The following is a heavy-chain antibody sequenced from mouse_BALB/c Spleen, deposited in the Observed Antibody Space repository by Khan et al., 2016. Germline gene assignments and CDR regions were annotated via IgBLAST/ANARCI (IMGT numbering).Heavy chain of an antibody. D-gene: IGHD2-1*01. J-gene: IGHJ2*01. CDR2: IAPGSDNT. CDR1: GYTFTSYW. V-gene: IGHV1S41*01. CDR3: AIDGNYFDY. Sequence: DLVKPGASVKLSCKASGYTFTSYWINWLKQRPGQGLEWIGRIAPGSDNTYYNEMFKGKATLTVDTSSSTAYIQLSSLSSEVSAVYFCAIDGNYFDYWGQGTTLTVSS.